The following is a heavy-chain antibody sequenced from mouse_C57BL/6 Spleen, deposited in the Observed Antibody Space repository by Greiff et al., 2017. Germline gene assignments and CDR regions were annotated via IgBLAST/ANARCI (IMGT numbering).Heavy chain of an antibody. D-gene: IGHD1-1*01. J-gene: IGHJ2*01. Sequence: QVQLQQSGAELMKPGASVKLSCKATGYTFTGYWIEWVKQRPGHGLEWIGEILPGSGSTNYNEKFKGKATFTADTSSNTAYMQLSSLTTEDSAIYYWARGYGSSNELGYWGQGTTLTVSS. V-gene: IGHV1-9*01. CDR2: ILPGSGST. CDR3: ARGYGSSNELGY. CDR1: GYTFTGYW.